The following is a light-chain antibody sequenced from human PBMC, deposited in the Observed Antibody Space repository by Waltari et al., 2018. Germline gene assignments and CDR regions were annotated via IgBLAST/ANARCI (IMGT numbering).Light chain of an antibody. J-gene: IGKJ1*01. CDR3: QQYCSVPPT. CDR2: WAS. Sequence: DIVMTQSPHSLAVSLGARATIICNPSQIVFYITHNKNYLAWFQQKPGQPPKLLIYWASTRESGVPDRFSGSGSGTDFTLTISSLQAEDVAVYYCQQYCSVPPTFGQGTRVEIK. V-gene: IGKV4-1*01. CDR1: QIVFYITHNKNY.